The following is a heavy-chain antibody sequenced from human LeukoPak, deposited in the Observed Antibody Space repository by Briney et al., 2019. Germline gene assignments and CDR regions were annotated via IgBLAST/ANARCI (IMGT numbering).Heavy chain of an antibody. Sequence: GGSLRLSCAASGFTFSDYNMNWVRQAPGKGLEWVSYITDSGNTIHYADSVKGRFTISRDNAKNSLYLQMNSLRAEDTAVYYCARSIGLTGGGVDVWGQGTMVTVSS. J-gene: IGHJ6*02. D-gene: IGHD3-9*01. V-gene: IGHV3-11*01. CDR3: ARSIGLTGGGVDV. CDR2: ITDSGNTI. CDR1: GFTFSDYN.